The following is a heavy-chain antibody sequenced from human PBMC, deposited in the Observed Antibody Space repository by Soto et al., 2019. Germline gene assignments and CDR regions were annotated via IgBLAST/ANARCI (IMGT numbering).Heavy chain of an antibody. D-gene: IGHD3-16*01. Sequence: EVQLLESGGGLVQPGGSLRLSCAASGFTFSRYAMSWVRQAPGKGLQWVSTIFGSGATTHYADSVKGRFGISRDNSNNILFLEMNSLKDEDTAVYYCTTEDSSWGFAFDLWGQGTRVAVSS. CDR1: GFTFSRYA. V-gene: IGHV3-23*01. CDR2: IFGSGATT. J-gene: IGHJ3*01. CDR3: TTEDSSWGFAFDL.